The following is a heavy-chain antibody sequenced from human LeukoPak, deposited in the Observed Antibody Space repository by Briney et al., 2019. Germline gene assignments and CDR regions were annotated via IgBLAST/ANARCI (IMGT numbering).Heavy chain of an antibody. Sequence: RASVKVSCKASGGTFSSYAISWVRQAPGQGLEWMGGIIPIFGTANYAQKFQGRVTITADESTSTAYMELSSLRSEDTAVYYCAREVEATVTVRAFDIWGRGTMVTVSS. CDR2: IIPIFGTA. V-gene: IGHV1-69*13. J-gene: IGHJ3*02. CDR3: AREVEATVTVRAFDI. D-gene: IGHD4-17*01. CDR1: GGTFSSYA.